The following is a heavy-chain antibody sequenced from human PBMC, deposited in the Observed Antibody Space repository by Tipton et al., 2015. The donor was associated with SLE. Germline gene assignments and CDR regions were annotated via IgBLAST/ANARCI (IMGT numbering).Heavy chain of an antibody. Sequence: TLSLTCTVSGYSISSGYYWGWIRQPPGKGLEWIGEINHSGSTYYNPSLKSRITISIDTSKNQFSLKLHSVTAADTAVYYCASLTGDRRDYWGQGTLVTVSS. CDR2: INHSGST. V-gene: IGHV4-38-2*02. J-gene: IGHJ4*02. CDR1: GYSISSGYY. D-gene: IGHD7-27*01. CDR3: ASLTGDRRDY.